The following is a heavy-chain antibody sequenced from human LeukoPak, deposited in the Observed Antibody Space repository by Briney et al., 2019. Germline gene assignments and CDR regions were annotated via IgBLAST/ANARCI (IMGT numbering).Heavy chain of an antibody. CDR1: GFTFSSYA. J-gene: IGHJ6*02. Sequence: SGGSLRLSCAASGFTFSSYAMSWVRQAPGKGLEWVSVIYSGGSTYYADSVKDRFTISRDNSKNTLYLQMNSLRAEDTAVYYCARDLSSGWYGDGMDVWGQGTTVTVSS. V-gene: IGHV3-66*01. D-gene: IGHD6-19*01. CDR3: ARDLSSGWYGDGMDV. CDR2: IYSGGST.